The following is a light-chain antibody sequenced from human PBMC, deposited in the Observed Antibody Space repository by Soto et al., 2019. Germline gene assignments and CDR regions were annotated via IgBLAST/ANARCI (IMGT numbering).Light chain of an antibody. J-gene: IGKJ5*01. CDR2: GAS. V-gene: IGKV4-1*01. CDR1: QSVLYSPNYTEK. Sequence: DIVMTQSPDSLAVSLGERATINCKSSQSVLYSPNYTEKIAWYQQKPGQPPNLLIYGASTRESGVPDRFSGSGFGTDFTLTISSLQAEDVAVYYCQQYYTTPLTFGQGTRLEIK. CDR3: QQYYTTPLT.